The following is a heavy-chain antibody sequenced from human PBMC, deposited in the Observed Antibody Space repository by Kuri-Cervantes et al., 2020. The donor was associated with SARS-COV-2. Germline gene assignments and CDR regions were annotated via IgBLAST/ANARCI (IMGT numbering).Heavy chain of an antibody. D-gene: IGHD5-18*01. CDR3: ARGCSYGYEKASDY. V-gene: IGHV4-34*01. CDR1: GGSFSGYY. CDR2: INHSGST. Sequence: SETLSLTCAVYGGSFSGYYWSWIRQPPGKGLEWIGEINHSGSTNYNPSLKSRVTISVDTSKNQFSLKLSSVTAADTAVYYCARGCSYGYEKASDYWGQGTLVTVSS. J-gene: IGHJ4*02.